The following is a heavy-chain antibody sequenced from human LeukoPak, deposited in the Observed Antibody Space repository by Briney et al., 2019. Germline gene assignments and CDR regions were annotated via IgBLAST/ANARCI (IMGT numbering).Heavy chain of an antibody. V-gene: IGHV3-53*05. CDR3: ARGYCTSTSCYNDY. J-gene: IGHJ4*02. CDR1: GFTVSSNY. D-gene: IGHD2-2*02. Sequence: GGSLRLSCAASGFTVSSNYMSWVRQAPGKGLEWVSVIYSGGSTYYADSVKGRFTISIDNSKNTLYLQMNSLRTEDTAVYSCARGYCTSTSCYNDYWGQGTLVSVSS. CDR2: IYSGGST.